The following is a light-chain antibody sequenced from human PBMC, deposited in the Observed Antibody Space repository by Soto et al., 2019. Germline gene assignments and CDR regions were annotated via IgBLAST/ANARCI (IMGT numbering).Light chain of an antibody. V-gene: IGLV2-11*01. CDR3: CSYAGSYTVV. Sequence: QSALTQPRSVSGSPGQSVTISCTGTSSDVGAYNYVSWYQQHPGKAPKPMIYDVSKRPSGVPDRFSGSKSGNTASLTISGLQAEDEADYYCCSYAGSYTVVFGGGTKLTVL. J-gene: IGLJ2*01. CDR2: DVS. CDR1: SSDVGAYNY.